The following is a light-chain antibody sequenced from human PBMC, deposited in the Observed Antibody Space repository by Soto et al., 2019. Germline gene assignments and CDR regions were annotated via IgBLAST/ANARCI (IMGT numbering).Light chain of an antibody. CDR2: WAS. CDR3: QQYYSTLFT. CDR1: QSVLDSSNNKHY. Sequence: DIVMTQSPDSLAVSLGERATINCKSSQSVLDSSNNKHYLAWYQQKPGQPPKLLIYWASTRESGVPDRFSGSGSVTDFTLSNISLQPEDLSVYYCQQYYSTLFTFGPWTKVDLK. V-gene: IGKV4-1*01. J-gene: IGKJ3*01.